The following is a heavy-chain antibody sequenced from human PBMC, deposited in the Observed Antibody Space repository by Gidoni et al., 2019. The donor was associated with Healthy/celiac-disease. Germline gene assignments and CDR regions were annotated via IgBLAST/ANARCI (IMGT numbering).Heavy chain of an antibody. CDR3: ARLSGDIVATPFDP. V-gene: IGHV4-59*08. CDR2: IYYSGST. Sequence: QVQLQESGPGLVKPSETLSLTCTVSAGSISSYYGSWIRQPPGKGLEWIGYIYYSGSTNYNPSLKSRVTIAVETSKKQFSLKLSSGTAADTAVYYCARLSGDIVATPFDPWGQGTLVTVSS. D-gene: IGHD5-12*01. J-gene: IGHJ5*02. CDR1: AGSISSYY.